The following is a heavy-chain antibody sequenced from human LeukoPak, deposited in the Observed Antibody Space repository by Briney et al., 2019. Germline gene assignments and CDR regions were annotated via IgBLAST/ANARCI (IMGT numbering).Heavy chain of an antibody. J-gene: IGHJ4*02. CDR3: AGWGRDGYNYFTDY. CDR1: GGSISSSSYY. D-gene: IGHD5-24*01. CDR2: IYYSGST. Sequence: RASETLSLTCTVSGGSISSSSYYWGWIRQPPGKGLEWIGSIYYSGSTYYNPSLKSRVTISVDTSKNQFSLKLSSVTAADTAVYYCAGWGRDGYNYFTDYWGQGTLVTVSS. V-gene: IGHV4-39*01.